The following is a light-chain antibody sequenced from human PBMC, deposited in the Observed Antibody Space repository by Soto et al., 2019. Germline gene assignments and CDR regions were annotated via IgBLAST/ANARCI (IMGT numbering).Light chain of an antibody. CDR2: SNN. Sequence: QAVLTQPPSASGTPGQRVTISCSGSSSNIGSNTVNWYQQLPGTAPKLLIYSNNHRPSGVPDRFSGSKSGTSASLAISGLQAEDEADYDCAAWDDSLNGSVVFGGGTKLTVL. V-gene: IGLV1-44*01. CDR1: SSNIGSNT. CDR3: AAWDDSLNGSVV. J-gene: IGLJ2*01.